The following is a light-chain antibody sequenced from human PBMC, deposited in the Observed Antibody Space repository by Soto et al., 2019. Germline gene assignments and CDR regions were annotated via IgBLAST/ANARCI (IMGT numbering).Light chain of an antibody. CDR2: KAS. CDR3: QQYNSYSPTYT. V-gene: IGKV1-5*03. Sequence: DIQMTQSPSTLSASVGDRVTITCRASQSISSWLAWYQQKPGKAPKLLIYKASSLDSGVPSRFSGSGAGTEFTITISSLQPDDFATQYCQQYNSYSPTYTGGKGSKLEIK. CDR1: QSISSW. J-gene: IGKJ2*01.